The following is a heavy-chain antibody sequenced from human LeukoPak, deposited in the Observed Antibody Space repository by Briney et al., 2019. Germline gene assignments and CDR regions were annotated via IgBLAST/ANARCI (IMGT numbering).Heavy chain of an antibody. V-gene: IGHV4-61*08. Sequence: ASETLSLTCTVSGGSVSGDGYYWSWIRQPPGKGLEWIGHIYYSGNTNYKPSLKSRVTMSVDTSKNQFSLKLSSVTAADTAVYYCARVTYYYGSGSYSRTCYFDYWGQGTLVTVSS. J-gene: IGHJ4*02. D-gene: IGHD3-10*01. CDR2: IYYSGNT. CDR1: GGSVSGDGYY. CDR3: ARVTYYYGSGSYSRTCYFDY.